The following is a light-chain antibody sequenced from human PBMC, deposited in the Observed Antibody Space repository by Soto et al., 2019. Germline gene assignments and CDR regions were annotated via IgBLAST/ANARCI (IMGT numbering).Light chain of an antibody. CDR1: KLGDKY. V-gene: IGLV3-1*01. J-gene: IGLJ2*01. CDR2: QDS. CDR3: QACDSSDGV. Sequence: SYELTQPPSVSVSPGQTASITCSGDKLGDKYACWYQQKPGQSPVLVIYQDSKRPSGIPERFSGSNSGNTATLTISGTQAMDEADYYCQACDSSDGVFGGGTKLTVL.